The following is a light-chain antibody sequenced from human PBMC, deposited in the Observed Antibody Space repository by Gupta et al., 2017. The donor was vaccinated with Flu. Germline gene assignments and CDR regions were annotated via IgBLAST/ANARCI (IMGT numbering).Light chain of an antibody. V-gene: IGLV2-14*01. CDR2: EIS. CDR1: SSDVGGYNY. CDR3: SSYTSNSILV. Sequence: QSALTQPASVSGSPGQSITISCTGTSSDVGGYNYVSWYQQHPGKAPKLIYEISNPPSVVSNRFSVTTSVNTASLTISGLQAEDEADYYCSSYTSNSILVFGGGTKLTVL. J-gene: IGLJ2*01.